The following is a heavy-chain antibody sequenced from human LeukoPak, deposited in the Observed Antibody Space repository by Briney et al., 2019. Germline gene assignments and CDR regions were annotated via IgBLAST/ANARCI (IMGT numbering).Heavy chain of an antibody. J-gene: IGHJ4*02. CDR1: GGSISSSSYY. CDR2: IYYSGST. V-gene: IGHV4-39*07. CDR3: ARVEDYDILTGFGY. Sequence: SETLSLTCTVSGGSISSSSYYWGWIRQPPGKGLEWIGSIYYSGSTYYNPSLKSRVTISVDTSKNQFSLKLSSVTAADTAVYYCARVEDYDILTGFGYWGQGTLVTVSS. D-gene: IGHD3-9*01.